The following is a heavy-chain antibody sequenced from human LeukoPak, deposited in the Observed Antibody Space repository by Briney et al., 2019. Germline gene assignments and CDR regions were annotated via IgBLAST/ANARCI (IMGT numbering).Heavy chain of an antibody. CDR2: INAGNTNT. V-gene: IGHV1-3*01. J-gene: IGHJ4*02. CDR1: GYTFTSNA. D-gene: IGHD5-12*01. CDR3: ARDANGYVVGDH. Sequence: ASVKVSCKASGYTFTSNAMHWVRQAPGQRLEWMGWINAGNTNTKYSQKFQGRITITRDISASTDYMELSSLRSEDTAVYYCARDANGYVVGDHWGQGTLVTVSS.